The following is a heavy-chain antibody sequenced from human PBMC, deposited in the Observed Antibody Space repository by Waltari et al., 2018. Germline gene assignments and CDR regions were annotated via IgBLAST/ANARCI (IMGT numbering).Heavy chain of an antibody. CDR1: GFTFSTSW. Sequence: EVQLVESGGGLVQPGGSLRLSCAASGFTFSTSWMSWVRQAPGKGLQRVANIKEDGTQTYYMDSVNGRFTISRDNAKNSLYLQMNSLRAEDTAVYYCARDKGWQQFDYWGQGALVTVSS. CDR2: IKEDGTQT. V-gene: IGHV3-7*01. CDR3: ARDKGWQQFDY. J-gene: IGHJ4*02. D-gene: IGHD6-19*01.